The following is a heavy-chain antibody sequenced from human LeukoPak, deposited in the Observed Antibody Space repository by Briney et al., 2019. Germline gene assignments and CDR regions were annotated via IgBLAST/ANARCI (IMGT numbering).Heavy chain of an antibody. CDR2: IFSHGET. CDR3: ARDPPAVSINTYA. V-gene: IGHV3-66*01. J-gene: IGHJ4*02. Sequence: GGSLRLSCAASGSTVGNNYMNWVRQAPGQGLEWVSLIFSHGETSYADSVKGRFTISRDNSKNTLYLQMNGLRVEDTAVYYCARDPPAVSINTYAWGQGTLVTVSS. CDR1: GSTVGNNY. D-gene: IGHD2-8*01.